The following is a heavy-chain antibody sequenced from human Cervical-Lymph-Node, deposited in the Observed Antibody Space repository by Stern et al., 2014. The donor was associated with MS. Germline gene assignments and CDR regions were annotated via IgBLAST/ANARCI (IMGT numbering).Heavy chain of an antibody. D-gene: IGHD2-15*01. V-gene: IGHV1-46*01. J-gene: IGHJ6*02. CDR1: GYSFTNYY. CDR2: INLTGGST. CDR3: ARKRYCTGGTCSLDDMDV. Sequence: VQLVQSGAEVKKPGASVKVSCKASGYSFTNYYMQWVRQAPGQGLEWMGIINLTGGSTYYAQKFQGRVTMTRDTSTSTVYMELSSLRSEDTAVYYCARKRYCTGGTCSLDDMDVWGQGTTVTVS.